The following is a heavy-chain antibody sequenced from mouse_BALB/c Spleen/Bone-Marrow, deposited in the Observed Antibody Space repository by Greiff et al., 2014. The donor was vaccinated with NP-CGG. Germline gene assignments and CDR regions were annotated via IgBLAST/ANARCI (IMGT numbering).Heavy chain of an antibody. CDR3: ARVTGTDWYFDV. J-gene: IGHJ1*01. V-gene: IGHV2-9*02. CDR1: GFSLTSYG. D-gene: IGHD4-1*01. CDR2: IWAGGST. Sequence: VMLVESGPGLVAPSQSLSITCTVSGFSLTSYGVHWVRQPPGKGLEWLGVIWAGGSTNYNSALMSRLSISKDNSKSQVFLKMNSLQTVDTAMYYCARVTGTDWYFDVWGAGTTVTVSS.